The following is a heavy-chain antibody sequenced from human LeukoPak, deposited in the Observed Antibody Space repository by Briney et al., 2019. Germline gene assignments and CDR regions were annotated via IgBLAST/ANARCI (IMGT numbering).Heavy chain of an antibody. Sequence: GGSLRLSCVVSGYSCSTNLMTWVRQAPGKGLEWVATILPGGKESYRVDSVKGRFIISRDNAKNSLFLQMNSLRGDDAALYYCMTAHGYWGQGTLVTVSS. CDR1: GYSCSTNL. J-gene: IGHJ4*02. CDR3: MTAHGY. V-gene: IGHV3-7*03. CDR2: ILPGGKES.